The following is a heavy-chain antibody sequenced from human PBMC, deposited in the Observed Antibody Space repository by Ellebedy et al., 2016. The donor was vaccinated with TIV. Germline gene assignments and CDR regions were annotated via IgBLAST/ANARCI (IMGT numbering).Heavy chain of an antibody. D-gene: IGHD3-9*01. Sequence: PSETLSLTCTVTGGSVSSGSSFWSWIRQPPGKGLEWIGYIYHTGSTHYSPSLKSRVTISIDTSNNDFSLKVSSVTAADTAVYYCAREDYDILTGYSSGMDVWGQGTTVTVS. CDR3: AREDYDILTGYSSGMDV. V-gene: IGHV4-61*03. CDR2: IYHTGST. J-gene: IGHJ6*02. CDR1: GGSVSSGSSF.